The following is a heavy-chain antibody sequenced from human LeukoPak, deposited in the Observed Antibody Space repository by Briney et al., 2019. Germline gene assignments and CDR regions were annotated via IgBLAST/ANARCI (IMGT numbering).Heavy chain of an antibody. CDR1: GFTFSSYA. CDR3: ARDGRGIAVAGPLHY. J-gene: IGHJ4*02. CDR2: ISSSGSTI. Sequence: GGSLRLSCAASGFTFSSYAMNWVRQAPGKGLEWVSYISSSGSTIYYADSVKGRFTISRDNAKNSLYLQMNSLRAEDTAVYYCARDGRGIAVAGPLHYWGQGTLVTVSS. D-gene: IGHD6-19*01. V-gene: IGHV3-48*04.